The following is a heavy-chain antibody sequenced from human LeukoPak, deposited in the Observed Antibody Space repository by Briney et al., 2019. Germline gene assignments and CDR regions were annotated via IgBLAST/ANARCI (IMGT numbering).Heavy chain of an antibody. CDR2: ISGKNGNT. CDR1: GYTFTAYG. J-gene: IGHJ4*02. V-gene: IGHV1-18*01. CDR3: ARGGGYLDY. Sequence: ASVKVSCKASGYTFTAYGISWVQQAPGQGLEWMGWISGKNGNTNYAQKLQGRVTMTTDTSTTIAYMELRSPRSDDTAVYYCARGGGYLDYWGQGTLVTVSS. D-gene: IGHD4-23*01.